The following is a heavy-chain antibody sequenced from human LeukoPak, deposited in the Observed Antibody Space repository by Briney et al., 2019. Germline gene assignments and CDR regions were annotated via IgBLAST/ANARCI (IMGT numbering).Heavy chain of an antibody. V-gene: IGHV3-73*01. CDR2: IKNKAYSYAT. CDR3: CNTGPYSAPFAH. J-gene: IGHJ4*02. Sequence: TGGSLRLSCAASGFIFGGSTMHWVRQASGKGLEWVGRIKNKAYSYATTYAASVKGRFTVSRDDSTNTAYLQMTSLKTEDSAIYYCCNTGPYSAPFAHWGQGTPVSVSP. D-gene: IGHD2-15*01. CDR1: GFIFGGST.